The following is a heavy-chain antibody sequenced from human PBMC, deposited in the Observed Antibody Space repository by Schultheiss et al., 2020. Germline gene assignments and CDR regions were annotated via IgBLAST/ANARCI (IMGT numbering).Heavy chain of an antibody. V-gene: IGHV3-48*02. D-gene: IGHD4-17*01. J-gene: IGHJ6*02. CDR1: GFTFSSYS. CDR2: ISSSSSTI. CDR3: ARDRDGDYFYYYGMDV. Sequence: SCAASGFTFSSYSMNWVRQAPGKGLEWVSYISSSSSTIYYADSVKGRFTISRDNAKNSLYLQMNSLRDEDTALYHCARDRDGDYFYYYGMDVWGQGTTVTVSS.